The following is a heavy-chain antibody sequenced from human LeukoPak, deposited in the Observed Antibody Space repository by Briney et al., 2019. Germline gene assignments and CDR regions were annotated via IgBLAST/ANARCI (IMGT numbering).Heavy chain of an antibody. CDR1: GYTLTELS. J-gene: IGHJ4*02. CDR3: ATGLTGGAFGDY. D-gene: IGHD1-20*01. V-gene: IGHV1-24*01. Sequence: ASVKVSCKVSGYTLTELSMHWVRQAPGKGLEWMGGFDPEDGETIYAQKFQGRVTMTEDTSTDTAYMELSSLRSEDTAVYYCATGLTGGAFGDYWGQGTLVTVSS. CDR2: FDPEDGET.